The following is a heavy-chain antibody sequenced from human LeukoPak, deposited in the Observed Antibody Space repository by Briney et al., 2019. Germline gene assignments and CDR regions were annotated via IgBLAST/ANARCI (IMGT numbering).Heavy chain of an antibody. D-gene: IGHD3-10*01. J-gene: IGHJ4*02. CDR2: IYYSGST. V-gene: IGHV4-61*01. Sequence: SETLSLTCTLSGGSVSNGNYYWSWLRQPPGRARGWIGYIYYSGSTYYNPSLEGRVTISVDTSKNQFSVKLSSVTTADTAVYYCARYQNYYGSGDYWSQGTLVTVSS. CDR3: ARYQNYYGSGDY. CDR1: GGSVSNGNYY.